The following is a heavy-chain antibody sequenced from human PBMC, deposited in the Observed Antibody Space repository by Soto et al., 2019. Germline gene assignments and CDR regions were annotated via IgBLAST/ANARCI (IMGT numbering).Heavy chain of an antibody. Sequence: GGSLRLSCAASGFTVSSNYMSWVRQAPGKGLEWVSVIYSGGSTCYADSVKGRFTISRDNSKNTLYLQMNSLRAEDTAVYYCARELGYCSGGSCYSDYWGQGTLVTVSS. CDR3: ARELGYCSGGSCYSDY. CDR2: IYSGGST. D-gene: IGHD2-15*01. CDR1: GFTVSSNY. V-gene: IGHV3-66*01. J-gene: IGHJ4*02.